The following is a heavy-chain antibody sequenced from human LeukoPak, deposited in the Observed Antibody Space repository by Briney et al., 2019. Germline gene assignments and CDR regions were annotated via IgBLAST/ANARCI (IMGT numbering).Heavy chain of an antibody. J-gene: IGHJ4*02. CDR2: VSGSGGST. V-gene: IGHV3-23*01. CDR3: AKVRYSSSWYEGRFDY. Sequence: GGSLRLSCAASGFTFSSYAMSWVRQAPGKGLEWVSVVSGSGGSTYYADSVKGRFTISRDNSKNTLYLQMNSLRAEDTAVYYCAKVRYSSSWYEGRFDYWGQGTLVTVSS. CDR1: GFTFSSYA. D-gene: IGHD6-13*01.